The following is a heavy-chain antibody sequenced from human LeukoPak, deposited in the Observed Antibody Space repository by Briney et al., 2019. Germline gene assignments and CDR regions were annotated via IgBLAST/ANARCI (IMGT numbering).Heavy chain of an antibody. CDR3: AKCARYSGYDSDFDY. Sequence: GSLRHSCAASGFNVSSNYRSWLRQAPGKGLEWVSGISASGGSTYYADSVKGRFTISRDNSKNTLYLQMNSLRAEDTAAYFCAKCARYSGYDSDFDYWGQGTLVTVSS. V-gene: IGHV3-23*01. CDR2: ISASGGST. D-gene: IGHD5-12*01. J-gene: IGHJ4*02. CDR1: GFNVSSNY.